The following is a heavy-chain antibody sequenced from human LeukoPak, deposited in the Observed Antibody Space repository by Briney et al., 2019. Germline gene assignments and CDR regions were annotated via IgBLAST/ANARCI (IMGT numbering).Heavy chain of an antibody. J-gene: IGHJ6*04. Sequence: ASETLSLTCAVYGGSFSGYYWSWIRQPPGKGLEWIGEINHSGSTNYNPSLKSRVTISVDTSKNQFSLKLSSATAADTAVYYCARVRGSRGYDVWGKGTTVTVSS. CDR2: INHSGST. CDR3: ARVRGSRGYDV. V-gene: IGHV4-34*01. CDR1: GGSFSGYY. D-gene: IGHD6-13*01.